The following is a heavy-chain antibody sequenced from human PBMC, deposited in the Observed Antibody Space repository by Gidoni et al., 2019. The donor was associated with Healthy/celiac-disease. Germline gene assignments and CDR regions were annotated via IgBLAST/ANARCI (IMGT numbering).Heavy chain of an antibody. Sequence: EVQLGESGGGWVKPGGALSLSCAASGCTFSSYAMHWVRQAPGKGLEYVSAISSNGGSTYYANSVKGRFTISRDNSKNTLYLQMGSLRAEDMAVYYCARDRWVGAMDYWGQGTLVTVSS. CDR1: GCTFSSYA. CDR3: ARDRWVGAMDY. V-gene: IGHV3-64*01. D-gene: IGHD1-26*01. J-gene: IGHJ4*02. CDR2: ISSNGGST.